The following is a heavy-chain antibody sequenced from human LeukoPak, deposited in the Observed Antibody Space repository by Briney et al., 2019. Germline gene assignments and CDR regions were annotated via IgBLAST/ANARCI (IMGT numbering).Heavy chain of an antibody. CDR1: GFTFSSYA. CDR2: ISYDGSNK. D-gene: IGHD3-22*01. CDR3: AYSSGYYH. Sequence: GRSLRLSCAASGFTFSSYAMHWVRQAPGKGLEWVAVISYDGSNKYYADSVKGRFTISRDNSKNTLYLHMSTLRPEDTAVYYCAYSSGYYHWGQGTLVTVSS. J-gene: IGHJ1*01. V-gene: IGHV3-30*14.